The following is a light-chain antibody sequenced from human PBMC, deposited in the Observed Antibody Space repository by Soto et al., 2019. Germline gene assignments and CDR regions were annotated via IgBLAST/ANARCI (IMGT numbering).Light chain of an antibody. V-gene: IGKV1-5*03. CDR3: QPYNSDSRT. CDR1: QSISPY. J-gene: IGKJ1*01. Sequence: DVQMSQSPSTLSASLGDRVAITCRPSQSISPYVAWYRHKPGEAPKLLIYKASTLERGVPSRFSGSGSGTDFTLTISSLQPDHFATYYCQPYNSDSRTFGQGTKVDIK. CDR2: KAS.